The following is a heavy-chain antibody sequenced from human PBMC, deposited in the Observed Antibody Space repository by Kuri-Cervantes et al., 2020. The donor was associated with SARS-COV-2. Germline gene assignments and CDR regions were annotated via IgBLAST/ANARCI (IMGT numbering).Heavy chain of an antibody. CDR3: ARDRGIVVVPAAIWFDP. CDR1: GFTFSSYW. V-gene: IGHV3-7*01. J-gene: IGHJ5*02. CDR2: IKQDGSEK. D-gene: IGHD2-2*01. Sequence: GSLRLSCAASGFTFSSYWMSWVRQAPGKGLEWVANIKQDGSEKYYVDSVKGRFTISRDNAKNSLYLQMNSLRAEDTAVYYCARDRGIVVVPAAIWFDPWGQGTLVTVSS.